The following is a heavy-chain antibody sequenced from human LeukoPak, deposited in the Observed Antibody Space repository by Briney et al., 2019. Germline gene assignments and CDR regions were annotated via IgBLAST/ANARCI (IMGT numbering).Heavy chain of an antibody. CDR1: GGSISNYY. V-gene: IGHV4-59*01. J-gene: IGHJ5*02. Sequence: SETLSLTCTVPGGSISNYYWNWIRQPPGKGLEWIGYIYYTGNTNYNPSLKSRVTISVDTSKNQFSLKLSSVTAADTAVYYCARDRLQLQSWGQGTLVTVSS. D-gene: IGHD1-1*01. CDR3: ARDRLQLQS. CDR2: IYYTGNT.